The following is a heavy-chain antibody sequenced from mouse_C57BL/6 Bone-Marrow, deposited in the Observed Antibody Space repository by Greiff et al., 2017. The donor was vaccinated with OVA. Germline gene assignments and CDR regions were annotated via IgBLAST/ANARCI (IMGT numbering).Heavy chain of an antibody. V-gene: IGHV1-76*01. Sequence: VQLKQSGAELVRPGASVKLSCKASGYTFTDYYINWVKQRPGQGLEWIARIYPGSGNTNYNEKFKGKATLTAEKSSSTAYMQLSSLTSEDSAFYFCARNYGSSYDFYAMDYWGQGTSVTVSS. CDR1: GYTFTDYY. CDR3: ARNYGSSYDFYAMDY. CDR2: IYPGSGNT. D-gene: IGHD1-1*01. J-gene: IGHJ4*01.